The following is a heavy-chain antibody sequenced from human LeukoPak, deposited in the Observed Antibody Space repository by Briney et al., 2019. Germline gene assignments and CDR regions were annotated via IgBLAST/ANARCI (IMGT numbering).Heavy chain of an antibody. D-gene: IGHD3-10*01. Sequence: GESLKISCKGSGYTFSSYWIGWVRQVPGKGLEWMGIIYPGDSDTRYSPSFQGQVTISADKSISTAYLQWSSLKASDIAMYYCARTRYYGSGSYYPDYWGQGTLVTVSS. J-gene: IGHJ4*02. CDR3: ARTRYYGSGSYYPDY. V-gene: IGHV5-51*01. CDR2: IYPGDSDT. CDR1: GYTFSSYW.